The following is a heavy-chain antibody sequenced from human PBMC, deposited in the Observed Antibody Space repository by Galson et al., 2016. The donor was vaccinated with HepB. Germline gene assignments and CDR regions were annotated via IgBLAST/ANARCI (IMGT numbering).Heavy chain of an antibody. Sequence: SLRLSCAASGFTFSNYAMHWVRQAPGKGLESVSGVTSNGGNTYYANSVKGRFTISRDNSKNTLYLQMGSLRAEDMAVYYCARVPGGFGWPYYFDYWGQGTLVTVSS. CDR3: ARVPGGFGWPYYFDY. D-gene: IGHD6-19*01. J-gene: IGHJ4*02. V-gene: IGHV3-64*01. CDR1: GFTFSNYA. CDR2: VTSNGGNT.